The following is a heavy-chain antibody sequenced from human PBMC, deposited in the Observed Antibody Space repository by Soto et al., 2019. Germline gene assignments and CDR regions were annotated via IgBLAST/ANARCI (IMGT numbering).Heavy chain of an antibody. CDR2: IIPIFGTA. Sequence: QVQLVQSGAEVKKPGSSVKVSCKASGGTFSSYAISWVRQAPGQGLEWMGGIIPIFGTANYAQKFQGRVTITADECTSTADMELSRLRSEDTAVYYCATAGGGYYYYYYGMDVWGQGTTVTVSS. J-gene: IGHJ6*02. CDR1: GGTFSSYA. V-gene: IGHV1-69*12. D-gene: IGHD3-16*01. CDR3: ATAGGGYYYYYYGMDV.